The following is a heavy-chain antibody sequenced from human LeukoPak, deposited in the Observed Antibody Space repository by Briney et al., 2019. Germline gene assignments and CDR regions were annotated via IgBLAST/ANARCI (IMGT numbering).Heavy chain of an antibody. CDR3: AGDYEGNLAFDI. J-gene: IGHJ3*02. Sequence: GGSLRLSCAASGFSSSNCSMNWVRQAPGKGLEWVSSISSSSTYIYYADSLEGRFTISRDNVRNSLYLQMNSLRAEDTAVYYCAGDYEGNLAFDIWGQGTMVTVSS. D-gene: IGHD4-23*01. CDR2: ISSSSTYI. CDR1: GFSSSNCS. V-gene: IGHV3-21*01.